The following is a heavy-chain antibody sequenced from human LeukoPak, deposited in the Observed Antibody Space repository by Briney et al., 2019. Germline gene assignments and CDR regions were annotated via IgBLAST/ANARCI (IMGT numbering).Heavy chain of an antibody. CDR3: ARDEDTGTAPFDY. J-gene: IGHJ4*02. CDR2: IYYSGST. Sequence: SETLSLTCTVSGGSISSSSYYWGWIRQPPGKGLEWIGSIYYSGSTYYNPSLKSRVTISVDTSKNQFSLKLSSVTAADTAVYYCARDEDTGTAPFDYWGRGTLVTVSS. CDR1: GGSISSSSYY. V-gene: IGHV4-39*07. D-gene: IGHD6-13*01.